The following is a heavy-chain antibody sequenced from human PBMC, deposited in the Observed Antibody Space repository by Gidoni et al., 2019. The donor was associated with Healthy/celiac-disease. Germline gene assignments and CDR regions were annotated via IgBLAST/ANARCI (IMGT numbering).Heavy chain of an antibody. CDR2: INHSGST. J-gene: IGHJ6*02. CDR3: ARLPRRGPTPYYYYGMDV. V-gene: IGHV4-34*01. CDR1: GGSFSGYY. Sequence: QVQLQQWGEGLLKPSETLSLTCAVYGGSFSGYYWSWIRQPPGKGLEWIGEINHSGSTNYNPSLKSRVTISVDTSKNQFSLKLSSVTAADTAVYYCARLPRRGPTPYYYYGMDVWGQGTTVTVSS.